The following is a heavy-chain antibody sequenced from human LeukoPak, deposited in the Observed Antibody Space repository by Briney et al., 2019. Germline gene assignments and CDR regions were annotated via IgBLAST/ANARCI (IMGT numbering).Heavy chain of an antibody. Sequence: SETLSLTCTVSGGSISNYYWSWIRQPPGKGLQWIGYIYYSGSTNYNPSLKSRVTISVDTSKNQFSLKLSSVTAADTAVYYCARRGEKYSYGSFGMDVWGQGTTVTVSS. J-gene: IGHJ6*02. CDR2: IYYSGST. V-gene: IGHV4-59*08. CDR1: GGSISNYY. CDR3: ARRGEKYSYGSFGMDV. D-gene: IGHD5-18*01.